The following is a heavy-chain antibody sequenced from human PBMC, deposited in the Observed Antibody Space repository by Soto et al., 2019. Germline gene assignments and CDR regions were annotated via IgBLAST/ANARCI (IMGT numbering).Heavy chain of an antibody. J-gene: IGHJ3*02. CDR1: GGSISSGDFY. V-gene: IGHV4-30-4*01. CDR2: IYYSGST. CDR3: ARAGGSGYYYPDAFDI. Sequence: SETLSLTCTVSGGSISSGDFYWSWIRQPPGKGLEWIGYIYYSGSTYYNPSLKSRVTISVDTSKNQFSLTLSSVTAADTAVYYCARAGGSGYYYPDAFDIWGQGTMVTVSS. D-gene: IGHD3-22*01.